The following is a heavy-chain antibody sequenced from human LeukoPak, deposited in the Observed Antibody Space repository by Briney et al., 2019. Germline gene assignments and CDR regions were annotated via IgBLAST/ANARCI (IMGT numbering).Heavy chain of an antibody. Sequence: PGGSLTLSCAASGFTINYYWLHWVRQAPGKGLMWVSGINNDGSATYYADSVSGRFIISSDNDKHMAYLQMNGMRADAATVYYCIIRSEYWGQGALVTVSS. CDR2: INNDGSAT. D-gene: IGHD1-26*01. V-gene: IGHV3-74*01. J-gene: IGHJ4*02. CDR1: GFTINYYW. CDR3: IIRSEY.